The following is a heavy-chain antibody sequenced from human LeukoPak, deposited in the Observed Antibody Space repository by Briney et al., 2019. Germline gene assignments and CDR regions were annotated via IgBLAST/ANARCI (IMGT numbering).Heavy chain of an antibody. V-gene: IGHV1-2*02. CDR1: GYTFTGYY. D-gene: IGHD6-19*01. CDR3: VRVPSPYSSRSLSFDY. Sequence: GASVKVSCKASGYTFTGYYMHWVRQAPGQGLEWMGWINPNSGGTNYAQKFQGRVTMTRDTSISTAYMELSRLRSDDTAVYYCVRVPSPYSSRSLSFDYWGQGTLVTVSS. CDR2: INPNSGGT. J-gene: IGHJ4*02.